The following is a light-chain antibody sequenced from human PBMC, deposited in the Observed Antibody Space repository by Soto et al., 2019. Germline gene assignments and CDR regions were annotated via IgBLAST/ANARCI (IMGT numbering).Light chain of an antibody. CDR3: QQFNSYPIT. CDR1: QSISSY. Sequence: DIQMTQSPSSLSGSVGDRFTITCRASQSISSYLNWYQQKPGKAPKLLIYAASSLQSGVPSRFSGSGSGTDSTVTISSLQPDDFATYYCQQFNSYPITFGQGTRLETK. CDR2: AAS. V-gene: IGKV1-39*01. J-gene: IGKJ5*01.